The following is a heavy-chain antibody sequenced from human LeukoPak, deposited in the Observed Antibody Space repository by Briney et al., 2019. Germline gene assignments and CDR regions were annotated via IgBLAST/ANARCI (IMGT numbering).Heavy chain of an antibody. D-gene: IGHD3-22*01. CDR2: IYYSGST. V-gene: IGHV4-39*01. CDR1: GGSISSSSYY. Sequence: SETLSLTCTVCGGSISSSSYYWGWIRQPPGKGLEWIGSIYYSGSTYYNPSLKSRVTISVDTSKNQFSLKLSSVTAADTAVYYCDDSSGYVFDYWGQGTLVTVSS. CDR3: DDSSGYVFDY. J-gene: IGHJ4*02.